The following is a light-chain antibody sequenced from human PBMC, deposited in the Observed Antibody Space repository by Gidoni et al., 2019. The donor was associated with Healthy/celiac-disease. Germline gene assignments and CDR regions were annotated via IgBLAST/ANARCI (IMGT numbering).Light chain of an antibody. V-gene: IGKV1-27*01. CDR3: QKYNSAPT. CDR2: AAS. Sequence: DIQMTQSPSSLSASVGDRVTITCRASQSISNYLAWYQQKPGKVPKVLIYAASTLKSGVPSRFSGSGSGTDFTLTISSLQPEDVATYYCQKYNSAPTFGQGTKVEIK. CDR1: QSISNY. J-gene: IGKJ1*01.